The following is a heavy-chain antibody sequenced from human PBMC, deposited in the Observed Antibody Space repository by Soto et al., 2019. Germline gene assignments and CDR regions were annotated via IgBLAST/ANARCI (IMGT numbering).Heavy chain of an antibody. Sequence: EAQLEESGGGLVQPGGSLRLSCAASGFNLNNFEGNWVRQAPGKGLEWIANLSTSGGTTDYADSVKGRFIISRDNANNSLSLHMNSLRGEETAVYYCARARRMLPAAAISYGRDVWGQGTTVTVTS. V-gene: IGHV3-48*03. D-gene: IGHD2-2*01. CDR1: GFNLNNFE. CDR2: LSTSGGTT. J-gene: IGHJ6*02. CDR3: ARARRMLPAAAISYGRDV.